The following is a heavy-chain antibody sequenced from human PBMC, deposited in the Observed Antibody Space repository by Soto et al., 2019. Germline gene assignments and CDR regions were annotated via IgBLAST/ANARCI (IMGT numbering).Heavy chain of an antibody. J-gene: IGHJ5*02. CDR2: GYYSGST. CDR1: GTSMTGHF. V-gene: IGHV4-59*11. Sequence: SETLSLTCTVSGTSMTGHFWTWMRQPPGKGLEWIGYGYYSGSTLYNPSLKSRVTMSLDTSKNPFSLRLSSVTSADTAVYYCARGVYLSLVRTGWFDPWGQGTLVTVSS. D-gene: IGHD3-10*01. CDR3: ARGVYLSLVRTGWFDP.